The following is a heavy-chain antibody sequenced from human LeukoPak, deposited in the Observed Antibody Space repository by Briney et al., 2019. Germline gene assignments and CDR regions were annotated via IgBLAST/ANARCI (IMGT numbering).Heavy chain of an antibody. CDR2: IYYSGST. V-gene: IGHV4-59*01. D-gene: IGHD6-19*01. CDR1: GGSISNYY. Sequence: PSETLSITCTVSGGSISNYYWSWIRQPPGKGLEWIGYIYYSGSTNYNPSLKSRVTISVDTSKNQFSLKLSSVTAADTAVYYCARSSSGWSSDYWGQGTLVTVSS. CDR3: ARSSSGWSSDY. J-gene: IGHJ4*02.